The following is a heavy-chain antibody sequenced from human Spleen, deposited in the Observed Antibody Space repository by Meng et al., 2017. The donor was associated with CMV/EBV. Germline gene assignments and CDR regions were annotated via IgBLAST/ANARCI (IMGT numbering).Heavy chain of an antibody. V-gene: IGHV3-30*02. CDR3: AKDPTFYVGELLY. CDR1: GFSFSSYG. CDR2: IRYDGSNK. J-gene: IGHJ4*02. Sequence: QVQLVESGGGVVQPGGSLRRSGAASGFSFSSYGMHWVRQAPGKGLEWVAFIRYDGSNKYYADSVKGRFTISRDNSKNTLYLQMNSLRAEDTAVYYCAKDPTFYVGELLYWGQGTLVTVSS. D-gene: IGHD3-16*01.